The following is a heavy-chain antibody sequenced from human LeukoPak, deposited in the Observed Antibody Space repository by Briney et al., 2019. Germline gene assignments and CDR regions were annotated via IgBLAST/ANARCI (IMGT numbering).Heavy chain of an antibody. CDR2: IYYSGST. D-gene: IGHD5-12*01. CDR1: GGSISSSSYY. V-gene: IGHV4-39*07. J-gene: IGHJ4*02. Sequence: PSETLSLTCTVSGGSISSSSYYWGWIRQPPGKGLEWIGSIYYSGSTYYNPSLKSRVTISVDTSKNQFSLKLSSVTAADTTVYYCARMGGYSGSATHWGQGTLVTVSS. CDR3: ARMGGYSGSATH.